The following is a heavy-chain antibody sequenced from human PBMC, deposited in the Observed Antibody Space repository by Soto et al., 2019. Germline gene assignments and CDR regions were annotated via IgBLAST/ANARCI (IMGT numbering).Heavy chain of an antibody. CDR1: GFSSSNSE. V-gene: IGHV3-48*03. D-gene: IGHD2-21*01. Sequence: PGGSLRLSCAASGFSSSNSEMNWIRQAPGKGLEWGAHMTGSGSAIYYADSVKGRFTISRDNAKNSLYLHLNSLRAEDTALYYCARSGGDYRPFDSWGQGTLVTVSS. CDR2: MTGSGSAI. CDR3: ARSGGDYRPFDS. J-gene: IGHJ4*02.